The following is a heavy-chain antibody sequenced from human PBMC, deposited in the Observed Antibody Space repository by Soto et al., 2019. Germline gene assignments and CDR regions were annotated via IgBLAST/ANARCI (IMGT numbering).Heavy chain of an antibody. Sequence: QVQLVESGGGVVQPGRSLRLSCAASGFTFSSYGMHWVRQAPGKGLEWVAVIWYDGSNKYYADSVKGRFTISRDNSKNTLYLQMNSLRAEDTAVYDWAGVPIYGSGRGAFDIWGQGTMVTVSS. CDR1: GFTFSSYG. CDR2: IWYDGSNK. CDR3: AGVPIYGSGRGAFDI. D-gene: IGHD3-10*01. J-gene: IGHJ3*02. V-gene: IGHV3-33*01.